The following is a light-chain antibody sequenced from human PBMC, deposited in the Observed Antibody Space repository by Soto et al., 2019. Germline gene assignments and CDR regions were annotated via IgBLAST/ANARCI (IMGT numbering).Light chain of an antibody. J-gene: IGKJ1*01. Sequence: DIVMTQSPDSLAVSLGERATINCKSSQSVLYSSNNKNYLAWYQQKPGQPPKLLIYWASTRESGVPDRFSGSGSGTDFTLTISCLQAEDVAVYYCQQYYSTPQWTFGQGTKVEIK. V-gene: IGKV4-1*01. CDR3: QQYYSTPQWT. CDR1: QSVLYSSNNKNY. CDR2: WAS.